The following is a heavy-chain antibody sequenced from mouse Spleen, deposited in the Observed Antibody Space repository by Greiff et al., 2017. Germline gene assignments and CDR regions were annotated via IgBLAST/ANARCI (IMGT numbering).Heavy chain of an antibody. CDR3: ARITTVVDFDY. CDR2: ISSGGGNT. Sequence: EVKLVESGGGLVKLGGSLKLSCAASGFTFSSYAMSWVRQTPEKRLEWVATISSGGGNTYYPDSVKGRFTISRDNAKNTLYLQMSSLKSEDTAMYYCARITTVVDFDYWGQGTTLTVSS. J-gene: IGHJ2*01. V-gene: IGHV5-9*04. CDR1: GFTFSSYA. D-gene: IGHD1-1*01.